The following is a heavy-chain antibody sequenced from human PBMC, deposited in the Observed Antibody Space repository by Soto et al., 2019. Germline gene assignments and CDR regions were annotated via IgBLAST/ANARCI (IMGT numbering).Heavy chain of an antibody. V-gene: IGHV3-23*01. D-gene: IGHD4-4*01. Sequence: PGGSLRLSCAASGFTFSSYAMSWVRQAPGKGLDWVSAISGSGGSTYYADSVKGRFTISRDNSKNTLYLQMNRLRAEDTAVYYCAKADCSNSAGYFQHWGQGTLVTVSS. J-gene: IGHJ1*01. CDR1: GFTFSSYA. CDR3: AKADCSNSAGYFQH. CDR2: ISGSGGST.